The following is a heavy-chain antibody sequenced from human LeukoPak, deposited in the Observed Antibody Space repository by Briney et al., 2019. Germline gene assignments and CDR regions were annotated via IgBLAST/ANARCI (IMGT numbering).Heavy chain of an antibody. CDR2: INHSGST. Sequence: SETLSLTCAVYGGSFSGYYWRWLRQPPGKGLEWIGEINHSGSTNYNPSLKSRVTISVDTSKNQFSLKLSSVTAADTAVYYCATSTTVTTFDYWGQGTLVTVSS. J-gene: IGHJ4*02. V-gene: IGHV4-34*01. CDR1: GGSFSGYY. D-gene: IGHD4-11*01. CDR3: ATSTTVTTFDY.